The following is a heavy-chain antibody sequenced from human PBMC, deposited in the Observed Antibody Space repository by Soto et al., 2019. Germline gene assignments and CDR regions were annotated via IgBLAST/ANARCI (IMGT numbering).Heavy chain of an antibody. Sequence: SATLSLTCTGSGGSLSSYYWSWIRQPPGKGLEWIGYIYYSGSTNYNPSLKSRVTISVDTSKNQFSLKLSSVTAADTAVYYCARHSLLDIVATKKSWFDPWGQGTLVTVS. CDR2: IYYSGST. V-gene: IGHV4-59*08. CDR3: ARHSLLDIVATKKSWFDP. CDR1: GGSLSSYY. J-gene: IGHJ5*02. D-gene: IGHD5-12*01.